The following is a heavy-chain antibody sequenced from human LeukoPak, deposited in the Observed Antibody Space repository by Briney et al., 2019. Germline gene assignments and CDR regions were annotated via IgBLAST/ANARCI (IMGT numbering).Heavy chain of an antibody. Sequence: GASVKVSCKASGYTFTDYYIQWVRQAPGQGLQWMGRINPNNGDTDYTQRFRGRVTLTRDTSISTAYLELSGLGSDDTAVFYCARLSTPSRNWLAAFDIWGQGTIVTVSS. V-gene: IGHV1-2*02. CDR1: GYTFTDYY. D-gene: IGHD6-19*01. CDR2: INPNNGDT. J-gene: IGHJ3*02. CDR3: ARLSTPSRNWLAAFDI.